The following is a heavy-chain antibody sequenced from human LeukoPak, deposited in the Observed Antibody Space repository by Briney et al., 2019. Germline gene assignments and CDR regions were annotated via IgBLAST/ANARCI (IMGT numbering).Heavy chain of an antibody. CDR1: GITFGNNW. Sequence: PGGSLRLSCAASGITFGNNWMHWVRQGPGKGLVWISRINSDGGGAIYADSVKGRFTVSRDNAKNTLYLQMNSLRAEDTAVYYCQGNAPKNCFNPGAREPLVTVPS. CDR2: INSDGGGA. D-gene: IGHD2-2*01. J-gene: IGHJ5*02. V-gene: IGHV3-74*01. CDR3: QGNAPKNCFNP.